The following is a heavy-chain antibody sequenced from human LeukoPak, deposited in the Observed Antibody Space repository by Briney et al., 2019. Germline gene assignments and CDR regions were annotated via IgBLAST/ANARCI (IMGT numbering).Heavy chain of an antibody. Sequence: SGTLSLTCTVSGGSISSSKWWTWVRQPPGKGLEWIGEISRSGSTNYNPSLKSRVTISVDNSKKQFSLNLSSVTAADTAVYYCARAGGYGLIDYWGQGTMVTVSS. V-gene: IGHV4-4*02. CDR1: GGSISSSKW. J-gene: IGHJ4*02. D-gene: IGHD5-18*01. CDR3: ARAGGYGLIDY. CDR2: ISRSGST.